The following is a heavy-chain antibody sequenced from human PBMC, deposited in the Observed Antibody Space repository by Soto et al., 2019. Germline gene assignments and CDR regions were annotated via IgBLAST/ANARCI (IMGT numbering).Heavy chain of an antibody. CDR1: GFTLSTNW. CDR2: IKEDGSEE. J-gene: IGHJ4*02. Sequence: GGSLRLSCAASGFTLSTNWMSWVRQAPGKGLEWVATIKEDGSEEKYVDSVKGRFTISRDNVKNSLYLQMNSLRVEDTAVYYWSRGCWVGGWPHFFGLWGQGTLVTVSS. V-gene: IGHV3-7*01. CDR3: SRGCWVGGWPHFFGL. D-gene: IGHD1-26*01.